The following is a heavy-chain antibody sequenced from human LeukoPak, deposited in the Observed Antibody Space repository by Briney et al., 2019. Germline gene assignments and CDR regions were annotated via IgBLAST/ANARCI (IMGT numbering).Heavy chain of an antibody. V-gene: IGHV4-34*01. CDR1: GGSFSGYY. Sequence: PSETLSLTCAVYGGSFSGYYWSWIRQPPGKGLEWIGEINHSGSTNYNPSLKSRVTISVDTSKNQLSLKLSSVTAADTAVYYCARGTRVLDIWGQGTMVTVSS. J-gene: IGHJ3*02. CDR2: INHSGST. CDR3: ARGTRVLDI.